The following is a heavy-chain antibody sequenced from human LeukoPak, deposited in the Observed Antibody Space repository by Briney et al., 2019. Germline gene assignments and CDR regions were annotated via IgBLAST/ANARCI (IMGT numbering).Heavy chain of an antibody. J-gene: IGHJ4*02. V-gene: IGHV4-61*05. CDR2: IYYSGST. Sequence: PSETLSLTCTVSGGSISSSSYYWGWIRQPPGKGLEWIGYIYYSGSTNYNPSLKSRVTISVDTSKNQFSLKLSSVTAADTAVYYCAGSDSSGYYPLDYWGQGTLVTVSS. CDR3: AGSDSSGYYPLDY. CDR1: GGSISSSSYY. D-gene: IGHD3-22*01.